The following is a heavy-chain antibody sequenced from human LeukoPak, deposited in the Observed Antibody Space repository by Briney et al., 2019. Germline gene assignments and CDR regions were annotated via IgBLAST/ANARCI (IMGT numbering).Heavy chain of an antibody. Sequence: GGSLRLSCAASGFTFSSYGMHWVRQAPGKGLEWVAVIWRDGSDRYYADSVQGRFTISRDNSKNTLYLQMNTLRAEDTAVYYCARDRRGVGAFDIWGQGTMVTVSS. J-gene: IGHJ3*02. D-gene: IGHD2-8*01. CDR3: ARDRRGVGAFDI. CDR1: GFTFSSYG. V-gene: IGHV3-33*01. CDR2: IWRDGSDR.